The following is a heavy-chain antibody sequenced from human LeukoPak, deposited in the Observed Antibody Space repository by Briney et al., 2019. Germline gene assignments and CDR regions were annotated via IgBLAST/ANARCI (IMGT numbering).Heavy chain of an antibody. V-gene: IGHV3-21*01. J-gene: IGHJ4*02. CDR2: ISSSSSYI. Sequence: GGSLRLSCAASGFTFSSYSMNWVRQAPGKGLEWVSSISSSSSYIYYADSVKGRFTISRDNAKNSLYLQMTSLRAEDTAVYYCASDDRYSYGYYFDYWGQGTLVTVSS. CDR1: GFTFSSYS. CDR3: ASDDRYSYGYYFDY. D-gene: IGHD5-18*01.